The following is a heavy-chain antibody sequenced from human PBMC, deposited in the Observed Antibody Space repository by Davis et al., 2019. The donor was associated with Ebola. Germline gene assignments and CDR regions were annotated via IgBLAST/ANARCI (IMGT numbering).Heavy chain of an antibody. CDR1: GGSISSYY. V-gene: IGHV4-59*01. CDR2: IYYSGST. D-gene: IGHD3-22*01. Sequence: SETLSLTCTVSGGSISSYYWSWIRQPPGKGLEWIGYIYYSGSTNYNPSLKSRVTISVDTSKNQFSLKLSSVTAADTAVYYCARVNTMIGVDYWGQGTLVTVSS. J-gene: IGHJ4*02. CDR3: ARVNTMIGVDY.